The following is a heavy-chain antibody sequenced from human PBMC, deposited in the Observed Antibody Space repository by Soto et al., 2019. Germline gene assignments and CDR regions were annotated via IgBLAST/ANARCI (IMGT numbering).Heavy chain of an antibody. D-gene: IGHD2-2*01. J-gene: IGHJ6*03. V-gene: IGHV3-23*01. CDR3: ATLGYCSSTSCYAGYYYYYYMDV. CDR1: GFTFSSYA. Sequence: EVQLLESGGGLVQPGGSLRLSCAASGFTFSSYAMSWVRQAPGKGLEWVSAISGSGGSTYYADSVKGRFTISRDNSKNTPYLQMNSLRAEDTAVYYCATLGYCSSTSCYAGYYYYYYMDVWGKGTTVTVSS. CDR2: ISGSGGST.